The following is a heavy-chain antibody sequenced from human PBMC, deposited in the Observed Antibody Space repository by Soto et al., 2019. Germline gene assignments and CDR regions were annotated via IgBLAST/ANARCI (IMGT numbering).Heavy chain of an antibody. V-gene: IGHV4-34*01. Sequence: SETLSLTCAVYGGSFSGYYWSWIRQPPGKGLEWIGEINHSGSTNYNPSLKSRVTISVDTSKNQFSLKLSSVTAADTAVYYCARARIQLWLRHDYYYGMGVWGQGTTVTVSS. D-gene: IGHD5-18*01. J-gene: IGHJ6*02. CDR1: GGSFSGYY. CDR3: ARARIQLWLRHDYYYGMGV. CDR2: INHSGST.